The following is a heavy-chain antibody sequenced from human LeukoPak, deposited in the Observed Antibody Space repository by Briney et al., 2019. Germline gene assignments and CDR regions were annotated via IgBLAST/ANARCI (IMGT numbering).Heavy chain of an antibody. V-gene: IGHV4-34*01. CDR1: GVSFSGYY. CDR2: INHSGST. J-gene: IGHJ3*02. CDR3: ARTNFGAFDI. D-gene: IGHD3-3*01. Sequence: SETLSLTCAVYGVSFSGYYWSWIRQPPGKGLEWIGEINHSGSTNYNPSLKSPVTISVDTSKNQFSLKLSSVTAADTAVYYGARTNFGAFDIWGQGTMVTVSS.